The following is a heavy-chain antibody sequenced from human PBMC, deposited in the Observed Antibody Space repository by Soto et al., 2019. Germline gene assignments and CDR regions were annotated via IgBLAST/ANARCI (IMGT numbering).Heavy chain of an antibody. CDR3: AREGYSSGPRAGGNWFDP. J-gene: IGHJ5*02. CDR2: IIPIFGTA. CDR1: GGTFSSYA. V-gene: IGHV1-69*06. D-gene: IGHD6-25*01. Sequence: QVQLVQSGAEVKKPGSSVKVSCKASGGTFSSYAISWVRQAPGQGLEWMGGIIPIFGTANYAQKFQGRVTITEDKATTPDYMELSSLRSEDTAVYYCAREGYSSGPRAGGNWFDPWGQGTLVTVSS.